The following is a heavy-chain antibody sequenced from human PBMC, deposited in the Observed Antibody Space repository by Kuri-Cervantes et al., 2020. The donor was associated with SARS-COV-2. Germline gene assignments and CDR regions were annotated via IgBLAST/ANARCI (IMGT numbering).Heavy chain of an antibody. CDR2: IYPGDSDT. CDR3: ASRGTTVPAGNY. J-gene: IGHJ4*02. D-gene: IGHD4-17*01. CDR1: GHTLTNYW. Sequence: KVSCKASGHTLTNYWIGWVRQMPGKGLEWVGIIYPGDSDTRYSPSFQGQVTISADKSITTAYLQWSSLKASDTAIYYCASRGTTVPAGNYWGQGTLGTVSS. V-gene: IGHV5-51*01.